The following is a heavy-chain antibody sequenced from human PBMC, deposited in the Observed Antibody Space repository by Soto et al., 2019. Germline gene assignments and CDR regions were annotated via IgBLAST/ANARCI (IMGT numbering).Heavy chain of an antibody. V-gene: IGHV1-69*13. CDR2: IIPIFGTA. CDR3: ARGFWFEKSSGWYPHWFDP. CDR1: GGTFSSYA. J-gene: IGHJ5*02. D-gene: IGHD6-19*01. Sequence: GASVKVSCKASGGTFSSYAISWVRQAPGQGLEWMGGIIPIFGTANYAQKFQGRVTITADESTSTAYMELSSLRSEDTAVYYCARGFWFEKSSGWYPHWFDPWGQGTLVTVSS.